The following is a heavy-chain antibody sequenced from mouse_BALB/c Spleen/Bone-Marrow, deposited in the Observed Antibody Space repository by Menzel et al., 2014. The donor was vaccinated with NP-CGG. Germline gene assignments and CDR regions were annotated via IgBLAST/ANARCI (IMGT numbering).Heavy chain of an antibody. J-gene: IGHJ4*01. CDR2: IDPANGNT. V-gene: IGHV14-3*02. CDR1: GFNIKDTY. Sequence: EVKLVESGAELVKPGASVKLSCTASGFNIKDTYMHWVKQRPEQGQEWIGRIDPANGNTKYDPKFQGKATITADTSSNTAYLQLSSLTSEDTAVYYCARWEYYAMDYWGQGTSVTVSS. CDR3: ARWEYYAMDY. D-gene: IGHD4-1*01.